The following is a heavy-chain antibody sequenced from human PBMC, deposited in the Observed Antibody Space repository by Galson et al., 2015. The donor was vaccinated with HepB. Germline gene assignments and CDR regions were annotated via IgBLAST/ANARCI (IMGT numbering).Heavy chain of an antibody. CDR2: TLYDGSNK. CDR1: GFTFSNYA. CDR3: ARGLSIFDSRGYGNDY. V-gene: IGHV3-30*04. Sequence: SLRLSCAASGFTFSNYAMHWVRQAPGKGLEWVAFTLYDGSNKYYADSVKGRFSISRDNSKNTLYLQMNSLRAEDTAVYYCARGLSIFDSRGYGNDYWGQGTLVTVSS. J-gene: IGHJ4*02. D-gene: IGHD3-22*01.